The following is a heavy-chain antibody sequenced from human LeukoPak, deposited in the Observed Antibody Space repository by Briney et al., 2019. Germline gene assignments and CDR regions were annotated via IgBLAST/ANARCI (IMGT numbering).Heavy chain of an antibody. V-gene: IGHV4-59*08. J-gene: IGHJ4*02. CDR3: VRRLAVTGKYYFDY. Sequence: SETLSHTCTVSGVSISSYYWNWIRQPPGKGLEWIGYIYYSGSTNYNPSLKSRVTISVDTSKNQFSLKLSSVTAADTAVYYCVRRLAVTGKYYFDYWGQGTLVTVSS. CDR1: GVSISSYY. CDR2: IYYSGST. D-gene: IGHD6-19*01.